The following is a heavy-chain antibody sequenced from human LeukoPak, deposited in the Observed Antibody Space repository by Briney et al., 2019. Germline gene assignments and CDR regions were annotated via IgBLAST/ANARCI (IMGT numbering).Heavy chain of an antibody. CDR1: ALTFSSYS. CDR3: ARGFFRGSDNWTDY. D-gene: IGHD1-26*01. CDR2: ISSSSSTI. J-gene: IGHJ4*02. V-gene: IGHV3-48*02. Sequence: GGSLRLSCAPSALTFSSYSMNWVRQAPGKGLEWVSNISSSSSTIYYADSVKGRFTISRDNAKNSLYLQMNSLRDEDTAVYYCARGFFRGSDNWTDYWGQGTLVTVSS.